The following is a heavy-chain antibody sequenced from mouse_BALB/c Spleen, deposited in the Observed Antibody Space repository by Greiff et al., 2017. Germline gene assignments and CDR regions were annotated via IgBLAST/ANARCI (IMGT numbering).Heavy chain of an antibody. CDR2: INSNGGST. CDR1: GFTFSCYG. Sequence: EVQRVESGGGLVQPGGSLKLSCAASGFTFSCYGMSWVRQTPDKRLELVATINSNGGSTYYPDSVKGRFTISRDNAKNTLYLQMSSLKSEDTAMYYCARSHYYFDYWGQGTTLTVSS. CDR3: ARSHYYFDY. J-gene: IGHJ2*01. V-gene: IGHV5-6-3*01.